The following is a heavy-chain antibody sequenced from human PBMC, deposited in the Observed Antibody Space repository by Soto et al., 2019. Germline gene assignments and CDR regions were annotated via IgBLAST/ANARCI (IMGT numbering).Heavy chain of an antibody. Sequence: PSETLSLTXAVYGGSFSGYYWSWIRQPPGKGLEWIGEINHSGSTNYNPSLKSRVTISVDTSKNQFSLKLSSVTAADTAVYYCARVPYYYDSSGYYLDTSFDYWGQGTLVTVSS. J-gene: IGHJ4*02. V-gene: IGHV4-34*01. CDR3: ARVPYYYDSSGYYLDTSFDY. CDR1: GGSFSGYY. D-gene: IGHD3-22*01. CDR2: INHSGST.